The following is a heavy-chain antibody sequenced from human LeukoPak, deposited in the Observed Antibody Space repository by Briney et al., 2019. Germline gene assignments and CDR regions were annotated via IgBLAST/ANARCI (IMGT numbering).Heavy chain of an antibody. CDR1: GYTLTELS. Sequence: ASVKVSCKVSGYTLTELSMHWVRQAPGKGLEWMGGFDPEDGDTIYAQKFQGRVTMTEDTSTDTAYMELSSLRSEDTAVYYCATAGKQVGATTGLDYWGQGTLVTVSS. V-gene: IGHV1-24*01. CDR2: FDPEDGDT. J-gene: IGHJ4*02. CDR3: ATAGKQVGATTGLDY. D-gene: IGHD1-26*01.